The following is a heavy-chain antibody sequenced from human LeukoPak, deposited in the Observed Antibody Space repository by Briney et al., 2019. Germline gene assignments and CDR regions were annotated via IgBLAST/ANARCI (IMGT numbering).Heavy chain of an antibody. Sequence: GGSLRLSCAASGFTLSSYWMSWVRQAPGKGLDWVANINRDGSEKYYVDSVQGRFTISRDNAKNSLYQQMNSLRAEDTAVYYCAREEYDFWSGYPYYYYYYMDVWGKGTTVIVSS. CDR2: INRDGSEK. V-gene: IGHV3-7*01. CDR1: GFTLSSYW. J-gene: IGHJ6*03. D-gene: IGHD3-3*01. CDR3: AREEYDFWSGYPYYYYYYMDV.